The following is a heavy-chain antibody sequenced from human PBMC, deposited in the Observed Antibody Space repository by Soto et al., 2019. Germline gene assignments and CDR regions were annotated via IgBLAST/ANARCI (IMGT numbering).Heavy chain of an antibody. CDR3: AKGGVLRYFDWSAYYYYYMDV. J-gene: IGHJ6*03. CDR1: GFTFSSYA. D-gene: IGHD3-9*01. Sequence: EVQLLESGGGLVQPGGSLRLSCAASGFTFSSYAMSWVRQAPGKGLEWVSAISGSDGSTYYADSVKGRFTISRDNSKNTLYLQMNSLRAEDTVVYYCAKGGVLRYFDWSAYYYYYMDVWGKGTTVTVSS. V-gene: IGHV3-23*01. CDR2: ISGSDGST.